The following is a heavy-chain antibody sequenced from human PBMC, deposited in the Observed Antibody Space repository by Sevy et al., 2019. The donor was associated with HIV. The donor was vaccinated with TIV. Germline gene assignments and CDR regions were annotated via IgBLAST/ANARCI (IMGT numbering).Heavy chain of an antibody. CDR3: AGVGGGSSGWAFDY. V-gene: IGHV4-59*01. Sequence: SETLSLTCTVSGGSISSYYWSWIRHPPGKGLEWIGYIYYSGSTNYNPSLKSRVTISVDTSKNQFSLKLSSVTAADTAVYYCAGVGGGSSGWAFDYWGQGTLVTVSS. D-gene: IGHD6-19*01. CDR1: GGSISSYY. J-gene: IGHJ4*02. CDR2: IYYSGST.